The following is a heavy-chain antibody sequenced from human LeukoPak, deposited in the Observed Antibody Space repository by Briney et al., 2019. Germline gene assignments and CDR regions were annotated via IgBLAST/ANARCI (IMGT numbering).Heavy chain of an antibody. CDR1: GFTFSNAW. D-gene: IGHD3-3*01. V-gene: IGHV3-15*01. Sequence: GGSLRLSCAASGFTFSNAWMSWVRQAPGKGLEWVGRIKSKTDGGTTDYAAPVKGRFTISRDNSKNTLYLQMNSLRAEDTAVYYCAGSPWLLLGAIDYWGQGTLVTVSS. CDR3: AGSPWLLLGAIDY. CDR2: IKSKTDGGTT. J-gene: IGHJ4*02.